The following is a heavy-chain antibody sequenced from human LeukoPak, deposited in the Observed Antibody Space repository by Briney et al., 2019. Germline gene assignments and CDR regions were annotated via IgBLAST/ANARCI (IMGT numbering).Heavy chain of an antibody. J-gene: IGHJ4*02. D-gene: IGHD3-10*01. CDR2: INQLGAS. CDR1: AGSFSDYY. CDR3: ATSTIRGVIAY. Sequence: PSETLSLTCSVYAGSFSDYYWSWIRQSPGKGLEWIGEINQLGASNYNPSLKSRVTISVDTPEKQFSLKLSSVTAADTAVYYCATSTIRGVIAYWGQGTLVAVCS. V-gene: IGHV4-34*01.